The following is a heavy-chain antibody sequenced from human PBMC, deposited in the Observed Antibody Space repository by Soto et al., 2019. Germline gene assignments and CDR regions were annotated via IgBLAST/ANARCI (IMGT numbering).Heavy chain of an antibody. CDR2: ISGSGGST. V-gene: IGHV3-23*01. D-gene: IGHD3-3*01. J-gene: IGHJ3*02. CDR1: GFTFSSYA. Sequence: GGSLRLSCAASGFTFSSYAMSWARQAPGKGLEWVSAISGSGGSTYYADSVKGRFTISRDNSKNTLYLQMNSLRAEDTAVYYCAKMGPRFYDFWSGSPRAFDIWGQGTMVTVSS. CDR3: AKMGPRFYDFWSGSPRAFDI.